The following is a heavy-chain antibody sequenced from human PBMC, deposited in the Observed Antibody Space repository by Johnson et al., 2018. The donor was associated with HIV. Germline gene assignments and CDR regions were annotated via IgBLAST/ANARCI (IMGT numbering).Heavy chain of an antibody. CDR3: AREDQNWNYDHAFDI. D-gene: IGHD1-7*01. J-gene: IGHJ3*02. CDR1: GFTFSSYG. Sequence: QVQLVESGGGVVQPGRSLRLSCAASGFTFSSYGMHWVRQAPGKGLERVAFIRYDGSNKYYADSVKGRFTSSRDNSKHTLYLQMNSLRAEDTAVYYCAREDQNWNYDHAFDIWGQGTMVTVAS. CDR2: IRYDGSNK. V-gene: IGHV3-30*02.